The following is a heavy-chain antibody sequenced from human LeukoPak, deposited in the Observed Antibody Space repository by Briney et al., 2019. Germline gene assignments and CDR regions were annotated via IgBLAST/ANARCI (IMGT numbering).Heavy chain of an antibody. D-gene: IGHD6-6*01. V-gene: IGHV3-33*01. J-gene: IGHJ4*02. Sequence: GRSLRLSCAASGFTFSTYGMHSVRQAPGKGLEWVAVIWYDGSNKYYADSVKGRFTISRDNSKNTLYLQMNSLRAEDTAMYYCARDFTLYGSFSWFDYWGQGTLVTVSS. CDR1: GFTFSTYG. CDR2: IWYDGSNK. CDR3: ARDFTLYGSFSWFDY.